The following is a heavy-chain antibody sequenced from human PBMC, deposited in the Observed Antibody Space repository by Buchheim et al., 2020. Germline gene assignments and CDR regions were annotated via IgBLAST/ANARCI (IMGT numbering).Heavy chain of an antibody. J-gene: IGHJ4*02. V-gene: IGHV4-59*01. CDR1: GGSISSYY. CDR2: IYYSGST. CDR3: ARGSTVTALDY. Sequence: QVQLQESGPGLVKPSETLSLTCTVSGGSISSYYWSWIRQPPGKGLEWIGYIYYSGSTNYNPSLQSRVTISVDTSKNQFSLKLSSVTAADTAVYYCARGSTVTALDYWGQGTL. D-gene: IGHD4-17*01.